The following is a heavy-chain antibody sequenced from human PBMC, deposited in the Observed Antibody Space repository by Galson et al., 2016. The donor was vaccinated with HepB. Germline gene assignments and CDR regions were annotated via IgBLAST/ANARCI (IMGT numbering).Heavy chain of an antibody. V-gene: IGHV1-69*01. D-gene: IGHD1-26*01. J-gene: IGHJ4*02. CDR3: AKDKLVGGLRYFDY. Sequence: QSGAEVKEPGSSVKVSCKSSGGTFRSHGINWVRQAPGQGLEWMGGVIPAFDTTKYAPRFQGRVTITADESTSTVYMELRSLRSDDTAVYYCAKDKLVGGLRYFDYWGQGTLVTVTS. CDR2: VIPAFDTT. CDR1: GGTFRSHG.